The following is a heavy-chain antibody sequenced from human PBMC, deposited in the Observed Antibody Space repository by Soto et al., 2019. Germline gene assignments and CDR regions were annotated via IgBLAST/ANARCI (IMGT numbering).Heavy chain of an antibody. J-gene: IGHJ4*02. CDR2: INHSGST. V-gene: IGHV4-34*01. Sequence: SETLSLTCAVYGGSFNGYYWSWIRQPPGKGLEWIGEINHSGSTNYNPSLKSRVTISVDTSKNQFSLKLSSVTAADTAVYYCARGRVGSRGYYYDSSGYTSLAVWGQGTLVTVSS. D-gene: IGHD3-22*01. CDR1: GGSFNGYY. CDR3: ARGRVGSRGYYYDSSGYTSLAV.